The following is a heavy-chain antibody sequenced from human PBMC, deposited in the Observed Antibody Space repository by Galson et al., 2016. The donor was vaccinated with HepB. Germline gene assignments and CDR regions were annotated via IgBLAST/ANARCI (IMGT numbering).Heavy chain of an antibody. CDR1: GFTYRKYD. D-gene: IGHD3-3*01. CDR3: AGFWT. CDR2: ISGRGDKI. V-gene: IGHV3-23*01. Sequence: SLRLSCAASGFTYRKYDMSWLRQAPGKGLEWLADISGRGDKIVYADSVRGRFTISRDNSKNTVFLQMDSLRVEDTALYYCAGFWTWGQGALVTVSS. J-gene: IGHJ5*02.